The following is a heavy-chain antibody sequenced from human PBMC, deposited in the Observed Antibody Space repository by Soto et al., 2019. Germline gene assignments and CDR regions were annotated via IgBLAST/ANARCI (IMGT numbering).Heavy chain of an antibody. J-gene: IGHJ3*02. Sequence: PSETLSLTCAVSGGSISSSNWWSWVRQPPGKGLEWIGEIYHSGSTNYNPSLKSRVTISVDKSKNQFSLKLSSVTAADTAVYYCARAKADYYDSSGLGRDAFDIWGQGTMVTVSS. D-gene: IGHD3-22*01. CDR3: ARAKADYYDSSGLGRDAFDI. CDR1: GGSISSSNW. CDR2: IYHSGST. V-gene: IGHV4-4*02.